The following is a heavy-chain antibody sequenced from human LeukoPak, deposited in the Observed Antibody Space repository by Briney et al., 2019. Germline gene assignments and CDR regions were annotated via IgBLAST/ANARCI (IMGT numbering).Heavy chain of an antibody. Sequence: PSETLPLTXTVSGGSISSGSYYWSWIRQPAGEGLEWSGRIYTSGSTNYNPSLKSRVTISVDTSKNQFSLKLSSVAAADTAVYYCARDSAAAGTSFDYWGQGTLVTVSS. CDR3: ARDSAAAGTSFDY. J-gene: IGHJ4*02. CDR2: IYTSGST. V-gene: IGHV4-61*02. D-gene: IGHD6-13*01. CDR1: GGSISSGSYY.